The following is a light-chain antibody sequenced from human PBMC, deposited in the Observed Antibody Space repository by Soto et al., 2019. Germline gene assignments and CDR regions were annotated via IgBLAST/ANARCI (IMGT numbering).Light chain of an antibody. V-gene: IGLV1-44*01. CDR2: GIN. CDR3: AAWDDSLSGSVV. Sequence: QAVVTQPTSASGTPGQRVTISCSGSSSNIGRNTVSWYQRLPGTAPKLLIYGINKRPSGVPDRFSGSTSGTSASLAISGLQSDDEAIYYCAAWDDSLSGSVVFGGGTKLTVL. CDR1: SSNIGRNT. J-gene: IGLJ2*01.